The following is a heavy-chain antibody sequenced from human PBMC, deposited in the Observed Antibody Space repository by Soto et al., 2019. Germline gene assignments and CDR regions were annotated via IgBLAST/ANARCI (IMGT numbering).Heavy chain of an antibody. CDR3: ARGGEDFWSGYYGSHAFDI. D-gene: IGHD3-3*01. CDR1: GGSISSYY. J-gene: IGHJ3*02. V-gene: IGHV4-59*01. Sequence: SETLSLTCTVSGGSISSYYLSWIRQPPGKGLEWIGYIYYSGSTNYNPSLKSRVTISVDTSKNQFSLKLNSVTAADTAVYYCARGGEDFWSGYYGSHAFDIWGQGTMVTV. CDR2: IYYSGST.